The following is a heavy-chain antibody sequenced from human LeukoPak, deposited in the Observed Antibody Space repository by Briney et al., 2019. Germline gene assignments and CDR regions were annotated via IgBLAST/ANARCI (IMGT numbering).Heavy chain of an antibody. CDR1: GFTFSSYA. D-gene: IGHD6-13*01. J-gene: IGHJ4*02. CDR3: VKEGDSSSWYEVDY. CDR2: ISSNGGST. V-gene: IGHV3-64D*06. Sequence: GGSLRLSCSASGFTFSSYAMQWVRQAPGKGLEYVSAISSNGGSTYYADSVKGRFTISRDNSKNTLYLQMSSLRAEDTAVYYCVKEGDSSSWYEVDYWGQGTLVTVSS.